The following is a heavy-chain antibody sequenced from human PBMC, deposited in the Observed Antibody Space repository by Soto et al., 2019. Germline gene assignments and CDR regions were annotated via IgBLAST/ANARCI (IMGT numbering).Heavy chain of an antibody. CDR3: ARGGGTTLAPLP. D-gene: IGHD3-16*01. Sequence: ASVKVSCKASGYTFTGYFMHWVRQAPGEGLEWMGWINPNSGAPKYAPKFQGRVTMTRDTSNRTAYLELSRLTSDDTAIYYCARGGGTTLAPLPWGQGTPVTVSS. CDR2: INPNSGAP. V-gene: IGHV1-2*02. J-gene: IGHJ5*02. CDR1: GYTFTGYF.